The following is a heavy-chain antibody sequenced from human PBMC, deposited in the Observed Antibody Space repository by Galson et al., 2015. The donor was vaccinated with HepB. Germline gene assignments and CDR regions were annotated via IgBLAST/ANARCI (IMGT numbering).Heavy chain of an antibody. J-gene: IGHJ4*02. D-gene: IGHD6-19*01. CDR3: VKNVISVSGPKPHFDY. CDR1: GFTFGNYA. CDR2: ISGSGAST. Sequence: SLRLSCAASGFTFGNYAFSWVRQAPGKGLEWVSGISGSGASTYYLDSAKGRFTISRDNSKNTLFLQMSSLRAEDTALYYCVKNVISVSGPKPHFDYWGQGTLVTVSS. V-gene: IGHV3-23*01.